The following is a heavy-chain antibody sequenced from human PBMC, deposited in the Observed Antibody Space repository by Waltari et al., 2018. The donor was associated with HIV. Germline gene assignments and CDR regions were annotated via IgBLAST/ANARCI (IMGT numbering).Heavy chain of an antibody. J-gene: IGHJ5*02. CDR2: IYSGGST. CDR1: GFTVSCNY. CDR3: ATSPLGVWGNWFDP. V-gene: IGHV3-66*01. D-gene: IGHD1-26*01. Sequence: EVQLVESGGGLVQPGGSLILSCAASGFTVSCNYMSWVRQAPGKGLEWVSVIYSGGSTYYADSVKGRFTISRDNSKNTLYLQMNSLRAEDTAVYYCATSPLGVWGNWFDPWGQGTLVTVSS.